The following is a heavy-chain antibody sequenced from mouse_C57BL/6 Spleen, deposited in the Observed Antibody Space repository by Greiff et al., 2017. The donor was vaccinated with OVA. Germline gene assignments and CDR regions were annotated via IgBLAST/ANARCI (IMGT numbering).Heavy chain of an antibody. CDR1: GFNIKDYY. CDR3: ASGSSMATEDY. Sequence: VQLKQSGAELVKPGASVKLSCTASGFNIKDYYMHWVKQRTEQGLEWIGRIDPEDGETKYAPKFQGKATITADTSSNTAYMQLSSLTSEDSAVYYCASGSSMATEDYWGPGTTLTVSS. V-gene: IGHV14-2*01. D-gene: IGHD6-1*01. CDR2: IDPEDGET. J-gene: IGHJ2*01.